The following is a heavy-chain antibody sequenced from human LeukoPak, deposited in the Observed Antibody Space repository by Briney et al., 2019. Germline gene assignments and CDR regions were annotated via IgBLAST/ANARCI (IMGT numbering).Heavy chain of an antibody. CDR1: GYSFTNYW. D-gene: IGHD6-25*01. J-gene: IGHJ4*02. CDR2: LYPGDSDT. CDR3: ARKSSGWPGDFNY. Sequence: GESLQISCKGSGYSFTNYWIGWVRQMPGKGLEWMGILYPGDSDTRYSPSFQGQVTISADKSISTAYLQWSSQKASDTAMYYCARKSSGWPGDFNYWGQGTLVTVSS. V-gene: IGHV5-51*01.